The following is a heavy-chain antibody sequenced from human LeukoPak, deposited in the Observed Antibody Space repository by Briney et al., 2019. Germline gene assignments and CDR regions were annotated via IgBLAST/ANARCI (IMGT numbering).Heavy chain of an antibody. CDR3: ARNQYSSSWYICH. V-gene: IGHV4-59*01. CDR1: GGSISSYY. CDR2: IYYSGST. Sequence: SETLSLTCTVSGGSISSYYWSWIRQPPGKGLEWIGYIYYSGSTNYNPSLKSRVTISVDTSKNQFSLKLSSVTAADTAVYYCARNQYSSSWYICHWGQGTLVTVSS. J-gene: IGHJ4*02. D-gene: IGHD6-13*01.